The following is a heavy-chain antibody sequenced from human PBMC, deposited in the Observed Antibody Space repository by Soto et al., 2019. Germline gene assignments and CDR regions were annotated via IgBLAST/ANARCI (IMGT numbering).Heavy chain of an antibody. D-gene: IGHD2-15*01. CDR2: ISSSSSTI. V-gene: IGHV3-48*01. Sequence: EVQLVESGGGLVQPGGSLRLSCAASGFTFSSYSMNWVRQAPGKGLEWVSYISSSSSTIYYADSVKGRFTISRDNAKNSVYLQMHSLRPEDTAVYYCARDKGRSPLDYWGQGTLVTVSS. CDR3: ARDKGRSPLDY. J-gene: IGHJ4*02. CDR1: GFTFSSYS.